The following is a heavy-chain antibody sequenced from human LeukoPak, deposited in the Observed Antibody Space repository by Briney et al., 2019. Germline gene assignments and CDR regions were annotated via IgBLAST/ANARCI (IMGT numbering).Heavy chain of an antibody. CDR1: GYTFTGYY. Sequence: ASVKVSCKASGYTFTGYYMHWVRQAPGQGLEWMGWINPNSGGTNYAQKFQGRVTMTRDTSISTAYMELSRLRSDDTAVYYCARDYPLTTAGRELLFQHWGQGTLVTVSS. CDR2: INPNSGGT. CDR3: ARDYPLTTAGRELLFQH. J-gene: IGHJ1*01. V-gene: IGHV1-2*02. D-gene: IGHD1-26*01.